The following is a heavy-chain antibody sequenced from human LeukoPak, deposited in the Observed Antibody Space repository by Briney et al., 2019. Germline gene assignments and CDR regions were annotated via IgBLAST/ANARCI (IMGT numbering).Heavy chain of an antibody. J-gene: IGHJ6*03. V-gene: IGHV4-59*01. CDR1: GGSISSYY. Sequence: SETLSLTCTVSGGSISSYYWSWIRQPPGKGLEWIGYIYYSGSTNYNPSLKSRVTISVDTSKNQFSLKLSSVTAADTAVYYCAIDVATIGIPHADYMDVWGKGTTVTVSS. D-gene: IGHD5-12*01. CDR3: AIDVATIGIPHADYMDV. CDR2: IYYSGST.